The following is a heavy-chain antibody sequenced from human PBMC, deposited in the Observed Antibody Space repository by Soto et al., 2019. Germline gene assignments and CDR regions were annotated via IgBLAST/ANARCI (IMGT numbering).Heavy chain of an antibody. J-gene: IGHJ5*02. CDR1: GFTFSSYE. CDR2: ISSSGSTI. Sequence: EVQLVESGGGLVQPGGSLRLSCAASGFTFSSYEMNWVRQAPGKGLEWVSYISSSGSTIYYADSVKGRFTISRDNAKNSLYLQMNSLRAEDTAVYYCVRQIVVVVAANYNWFDPWGQGTLVTVSS. CDR3: VRQIVVVVAANYNWFDP. V-gene: IGHV3-48*03. D-gene: IGHD2-15*01.